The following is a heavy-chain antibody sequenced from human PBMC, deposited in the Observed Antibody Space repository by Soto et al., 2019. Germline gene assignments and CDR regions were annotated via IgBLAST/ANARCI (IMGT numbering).Heavy chain of an antibody. J-gene: IGHJ4*02. V-gene: IGHV1-18*01. CDR3: ASATSVVVAGKEL. D-gene: IGHD2-15*01. Sequence: QVQLVQSGGEVKKPGASVKVSCKASGDTVTKYGISWVRQAPGQGLEGLGWISFYNGHTNYALKFQERITFTTDTSTSTASMELRSLISYDTAGYYCASATSVVVAGKELWGQGTLVTVFS. CDR2: ISFYNGHT. CDR1: GDTVTKYG.